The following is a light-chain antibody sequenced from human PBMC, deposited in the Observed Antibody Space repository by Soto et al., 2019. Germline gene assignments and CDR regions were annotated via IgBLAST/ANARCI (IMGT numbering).Light chain of an antibody. Sequence: DIPLTQSPSFLSASVGDRVTITCRASQGINNYLAWYQQKPGKAPELLIYAASTLQSGVPSKFSGSGSGTEFTLTISSLQPEDFATYYCQHLNSYPVTFGGGTKVEIK. V-gene: IGKV1-9*01. CDR1: QGINNY. J-gene: IGKJ4*01. CDR3: QHLNSYPVT. CDR2: AAS.